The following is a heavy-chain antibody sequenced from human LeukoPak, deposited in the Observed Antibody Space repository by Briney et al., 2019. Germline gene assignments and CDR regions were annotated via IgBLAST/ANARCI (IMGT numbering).Heavy chain of an antibody. J-gene: IGHJ3*02. CDR3: VRDSTIEHNNRWYDGLDI. V-gene: IGHV3-7*03. Sequence: GGSLRLSCTASGFTFDTQYMAWVRQGPGKGLEWVASIKEDGSFKNYVDSVKGRFTISRDNAKNSLYLETNSLRAEDTALYYCVRDSTIEHNNRWYDGLDIWGQGTMVTVSS. D-gene: IGHD2-15*01. CDR2: IKEDGSFK. CDR1: GFTFDTQY.